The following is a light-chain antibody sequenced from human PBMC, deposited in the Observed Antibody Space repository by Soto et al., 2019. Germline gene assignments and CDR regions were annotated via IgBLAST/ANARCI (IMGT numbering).Light chain of an antibody. CDR1: SSDVGSYNY. CDR2: EVS. J-gene: IGLJ1*01. V-gene: IGLV2-14*01. Sequence: QSVLTQPASVSGSPGQSITISCTGTSSDVGSYNYVSWYQQHPGKAPKLMIYEVSDRPSGISSRFSGSKSGNTASLTISGLQTEVEAYYYCSSYTSSTTLFGAVTKVTGL. CDR3: SSYTSSTTL.